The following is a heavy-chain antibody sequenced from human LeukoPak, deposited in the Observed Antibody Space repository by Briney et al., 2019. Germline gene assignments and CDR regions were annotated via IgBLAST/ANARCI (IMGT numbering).Heavy chain of an antibody. V-gene: IGHV3-23*01. J-gene: IGHJ3*02. Sequence: GSLRLSCAASGFTFDDYGMSWVRQAPGKGLEWVSAISGSGGSTYYADSVKGRFTISRDNSKNTLYLQMNSLRAEDTAVYYCAKDVDSSSPRDAFDIWGQGTMVTVSS. CDR2: ISGSGGST. CDR1: GFTFDDYG. CDR3: AKDVDSSSPRDAFDI. D-gene: IGHD6-13*01.